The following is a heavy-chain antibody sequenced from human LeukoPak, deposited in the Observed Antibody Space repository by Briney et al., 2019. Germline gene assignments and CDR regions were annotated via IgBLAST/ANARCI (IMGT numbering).Heavy chain of an antibody. D-gene: IGHD1-26*01. Sequence: GGSLRLSCAASGFTFISAWMTWVRQAPGKGLEWVGRIKSKADGETTDYAAPVRGRFTVSREDSGSTLFLQMNSLKTEDTAVYYCVADIPSEIYPFDYWGQGILVTVSS. CDR3: VADIPSEIYPFDY. V-gene: IGHV3-15*01. J-gene: IGHJ4*02. CDR2: IKSKADGETT. CDR1: GFTFISAW.